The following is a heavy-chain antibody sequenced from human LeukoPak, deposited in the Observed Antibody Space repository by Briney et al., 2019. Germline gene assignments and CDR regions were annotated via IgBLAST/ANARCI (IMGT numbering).Heavy chain of an antibody. V-gene: IGHV1-2*02. CDR1: GYSSTGDY. Sequence: ASVKVSCEASGYSSTGDYIHSVRQAPGQGLEWMGWINPNSGGTNYAQKFQGRVTMTRDTSISTAYMKLSRLRSDDTAVYYCARDFMSRRWYYDSSGYYYDYWGQGTLVTVSS. D-gene: IGHD3-22*01. J-gene: IGHJ4*02. CDR2: INPNSGGT. CDR3: ARDFMSRRWYYDSSGYYYDY.